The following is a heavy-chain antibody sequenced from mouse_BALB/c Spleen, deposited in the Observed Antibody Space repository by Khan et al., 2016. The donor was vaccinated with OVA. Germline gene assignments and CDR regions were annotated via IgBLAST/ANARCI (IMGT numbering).Heavy chain of an antibody. CDR3: VRGGYDGFAF. CDR2: IYPGGGYT. D-gene: IGHD2-12*01. Sequence: QIQLVQSGVELVRPGTSVKMSCKAAGYTFINYWIGWVKERPGHGLEWIGDIYPGGGYTKYNEKFKGKATLTADTSSSTAYMQLSSLTSEDSAIYYGVRGGYDGFAFWGQGTLVTVSA. V-gene: IGHV1-63*02. CDR1: GYTFINYW. J-gene: IGHJ3*01.